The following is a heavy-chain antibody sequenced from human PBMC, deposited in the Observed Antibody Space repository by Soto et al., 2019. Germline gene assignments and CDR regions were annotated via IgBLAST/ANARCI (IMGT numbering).Heavy chain of an antibody. Sequence: QVQLVESGGGVVQPGRSLRLSCAASGFTFSSYAMHWVRQAPGKGLEWVAVISYDGSNKYYADSVKGRFIISRDNSKNTLYLQMNSLRAEDTAVYYCARGGSPVSYYYYGMDVWGQGTTVTVSS. CDR3: ARGGSPVSYYYYGMDV. J-gene: IGHJ6*02. D-gene: IGHD3-10*01. V-gene: IGHV3-30-3*01. CDR1: GFTFSSYA. CDR2: ISYDGSNK.